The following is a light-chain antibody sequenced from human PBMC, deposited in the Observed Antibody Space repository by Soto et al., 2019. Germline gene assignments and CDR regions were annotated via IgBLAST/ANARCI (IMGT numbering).Light chain of an antibody. V-gene: IGKV1-39*01. CDR1: QSISTY. J-gene: IGKJ4*01. CDR2: GAS. Sequence: DIELTQSPSSLPASVGDRVTITCRASQSISTYLNWYQQKGGKAPKLLIHGASSLQSGVPLRFSATGSGTDFSLTIMSLQPEDFATYYCQQSYSTLLSFGGGTKVDIK. CDR3: QQSYSTLLS.